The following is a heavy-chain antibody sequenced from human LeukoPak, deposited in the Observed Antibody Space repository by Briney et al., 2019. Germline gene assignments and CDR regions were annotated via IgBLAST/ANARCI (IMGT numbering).Heavy chain of an antibody. D-gene: IGHD6-13*01. Sequence: PGGSLRLSCAASGFTFSDYYMSWVRQAPGKGLEWIAYISNSGGTIYYADSVKGRFTISRGNAKNSLYLQMNSLRAEDSALYYCARAYSSSLLDYWGQGTLVTASS. CDR1: GFTFSDYY. CDR2: ISNSGGTI. V-gene: IGHV3-11*01. J-gene: IGHJ4*02. CDR3: ARAYSSSLLDY.